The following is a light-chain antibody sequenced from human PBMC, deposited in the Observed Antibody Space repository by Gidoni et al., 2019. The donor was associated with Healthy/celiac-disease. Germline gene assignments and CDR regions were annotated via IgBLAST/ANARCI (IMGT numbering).Light chain of an antibody. V-gene: IGKV1-5*03. Sequence: DIQMTQSPSTLSASVGDRVTITCRASQSISSWLAWYQQKPGKAPKLLIYKASSLESGVPSRFIGSGSGTEFTLTISSRQPDDFATYYCQQYNSYPYTFGQGTKLEIK. CDR3: QQYNSYPYT. J-gene: IGKJ2*01. CDR1: QSISSW. CDR2: KAS.